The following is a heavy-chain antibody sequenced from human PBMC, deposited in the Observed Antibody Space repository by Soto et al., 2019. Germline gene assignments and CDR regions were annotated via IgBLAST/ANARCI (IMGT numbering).Heavy chain of an antibody. J-gene: IGHJ5*02. CDR2: IYYSGST. CDR1: GGSITSGGYY. CDR3: ARAAHYSSPFRWFDL. Sequence: QVQLQESGPGLVKPSQTLSLTCTVSGGSITSGGYYWSWIRQHPGKGLEWIGYIYYSGSTYYNPALKSRVTISVDTSKNQFSLNLSSVTAADTAVYYCARAAHYSSPFRWFDLWGQGTLVTVSS. V-gene: IGHV4-31*03. D-gene: IGHD6-13*01.